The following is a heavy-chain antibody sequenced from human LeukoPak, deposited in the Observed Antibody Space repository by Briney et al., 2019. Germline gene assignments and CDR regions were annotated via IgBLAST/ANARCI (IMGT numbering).Heavy chain of an antibody. Sequence: PSETLSLTCTVSGVSISSYYWSWIRQPAGKGLEWIGRIYTSGSTNYNPSLKSRVTMSVDTSKNQFSLKLSSVTAADTAVYYCAGSATDYYGSGSRAFDIWGQGTMVTVSS. V-gene: IGHV4-4*07. D-gene: IGHD3-10*01. CDR2: IYTSGST. CDR1: GVSISSYY. J-gene: IGHJ3*02. CDR3: AGSATDYYGSGSRAFDI.